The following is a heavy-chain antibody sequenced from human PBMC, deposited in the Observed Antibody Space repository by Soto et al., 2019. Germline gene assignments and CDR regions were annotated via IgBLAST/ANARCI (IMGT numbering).Heavy chain of an antibody. Sequence: QVQLVQSGADVKKPGSSVKVSCKTSGGSFGSAAISWVRQAPAQGLEWMGGIIPVFDKANYAQNFQGRLTTTADELTGTVFRELSSLRSEDTAVYFGARLRRDWGDAFDLWGLGTFVTVSS. CDR1: GGSFGSAA. CDR3: ARLRRDWGDAFDL. D-gene: IGHD3-16*01. CDR2: IIPVFDKA. V-gene: IGHV1-69*01. J-gene: IGHJ3*01.